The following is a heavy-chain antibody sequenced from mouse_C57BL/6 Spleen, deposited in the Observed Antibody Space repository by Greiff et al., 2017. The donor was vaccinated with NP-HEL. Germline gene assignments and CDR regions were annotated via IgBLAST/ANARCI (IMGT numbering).Heavy chain of an antibody. J-gene: IGHJ2*01. CDR1: GYTFTDYY. D-gene: IGHD1-1*01. Sequence: EVKLQQSGPVLVKPGASVKMSCKASGYTFTDYYMNWVKQSHGKSLEWIGVINPYNGGTSYNQKFKGKATLTVDKSSSTAYMELNSLTSEDSAVYYCARSSKGYFDYWGQGTTLTVSS. V-gene: IGHV1-19*01. CDR2: INPYNGGT. CDR3: ARSSKGYFDY.